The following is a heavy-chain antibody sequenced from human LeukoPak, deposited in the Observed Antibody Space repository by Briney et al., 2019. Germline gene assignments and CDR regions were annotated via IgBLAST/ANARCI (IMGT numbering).Heavy chain of an antibody. Sequence: GRTLRLSCAASGFTFDDYGMSWVRQAPGKGLEWVSGINWNGGSTGYADSVKGRFTISRDNAKNSLYLQMNSLRAEDTALYYCARDLYSSSWYFVSPGGYWGQGTLVTVFS. CDR3: ARDLYSSSWYFVSPGGY. CDR2: INWNGGST. CDR1: GFTFDDYG. V-gene: IGHV3-20*04. D-gene: IGHD6-13*01. J-gene: IGHJ4*02.